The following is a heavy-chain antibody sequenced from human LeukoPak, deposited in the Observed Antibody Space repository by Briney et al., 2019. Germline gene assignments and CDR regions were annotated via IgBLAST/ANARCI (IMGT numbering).Heavy chain of an antibody. CDR1: GGSISSYY. D-gene: IGHD2-2*01. Sequence: PSETLSLTCTVSGGSISSYYWSWMRQPAGKGLEWIARIYTSGSTNYNLSFKSRVTMSVHTSKNQFSLKLSSVTAADMAVYYCASGDFYSSTYGGDYYYYYGMYVCGQGTTVTVSS. CDR3: ASGDFYSSTYGGDYYYYYGMYV. J-gene: IGHJ6*02. CDR2: IYTSGST. V-gene: IGHV4-4*07.